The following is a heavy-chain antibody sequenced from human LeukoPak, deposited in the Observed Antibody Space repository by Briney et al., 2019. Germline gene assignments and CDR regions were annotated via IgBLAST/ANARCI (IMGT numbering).Heavy chain of an antibody. CDR2: IYTSGST. Sequence: SETLSLTCTVSGGSISSGSYYWSWIRQPAGKGLEWIGRIYTSGSTNYNPSLKSRVTISVDTSKDQFSLKLSSVTAADTAVYYCARGILYYDILTGYLLYYFDYWGQGTLVTVSS. CDR1: GGSISSGSYY. CDR3: ARGILYYDILTGYLLYYFDY. V-gene: IGHV4-61*02. D-gene: IGHD3-9*01. J-gene: IGHJ4*02.